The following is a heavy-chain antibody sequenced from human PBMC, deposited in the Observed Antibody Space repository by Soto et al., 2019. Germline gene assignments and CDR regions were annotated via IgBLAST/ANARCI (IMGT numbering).Heavy chain of an antibody. CDR1: GGSVSSGSYY. J-gene: IGHJ4*02. V-gene: IGHV4-61*01. CDR2: IYYSVST. D-gene: IGHD6-19*01. CDR3: ARGFDSSGWYAFAY. Sequence: ASETLSLTCSVSGGSVSSGSYYWTWIRQPPGKGLEWIGYIYYSVSTNYNPSLKSRLTISLDTSKNQFSLNLSSVTAADTALYYCARGFDSSGWYAFAYWGQGSLVTVSS.